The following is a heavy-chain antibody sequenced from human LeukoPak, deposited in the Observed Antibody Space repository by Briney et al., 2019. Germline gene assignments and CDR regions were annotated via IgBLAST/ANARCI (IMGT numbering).Heavy chain of an antibody. CDR3: ARSQGATTSHYYYYYMDV. CDR2: INPNSGGT. D-gene: IGHD1-26*01. Sequence: ASVKVSCKASGYTFTSYGISWVRQAPGQGLEWMGWINPNSGGTNYAQKFQGRVTMTRDTSISTAYMELSRLRSDDTAVYYCARSQGATTSHYYYYYMDVWGKGTTVTVSS. J-gene: IGHJ6*03. CDR1: GYTFTSYG. V-gene: IGHV1-2*02.